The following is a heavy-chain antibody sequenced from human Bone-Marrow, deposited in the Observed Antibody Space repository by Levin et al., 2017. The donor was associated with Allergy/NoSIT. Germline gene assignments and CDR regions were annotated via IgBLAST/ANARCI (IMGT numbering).Heavy chain of an antibody. CDR2: INHSGST. Sequence: SETLSLTCAVYGGSFSGYYWSWIRQPPGKGLEWIGEINHSGSTNYNPSLKSRVTISVDTSKNQFSLKLSSVTAADTAVYYCARVEGSGSYGPGGWFDPWGQGTLVTVSS. J-gene: IGHJ5*02. CDR1: GGSFSGYY. V-gene: IGHV4-34*01. CDR3: ARVEGSGSYGPGGWFDP. D-gene: IGHD3-10*01.